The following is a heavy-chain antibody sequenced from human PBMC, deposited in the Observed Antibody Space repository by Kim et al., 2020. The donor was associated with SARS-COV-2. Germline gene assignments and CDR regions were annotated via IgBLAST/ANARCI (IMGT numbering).Heavy chain of an antibody. CDR3: ATGEATGGVGTLPGYDY. CDR1: GFTFARSA. CDR2: IVVATGNT. J-gene: IGHJ4*02. Sequence: SVKVSCKTSGFTFARSAVQWVRQARGQRIEWIGWIVVATGNTNYAQMFQGRVTITRDMSTSTAYMDLSSLASEDTAVYYCATGEATGGVGTLPGYDYWGQGALVTVSS. D-gene: IGHD3-16*01. V-gene: IGHV1-58*01.